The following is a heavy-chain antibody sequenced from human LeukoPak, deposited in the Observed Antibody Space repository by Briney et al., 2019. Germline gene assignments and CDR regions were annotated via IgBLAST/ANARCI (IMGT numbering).Heavy chain of an antibody. J-gene: IGHJ4*02. CDR1: GFTFSSHA. CDR3: ARDPGVVVFHYFDY. D-gene: IGHD3-3*01. V-gene: IGHV3-23*01. Sequence: GGSLRLSCAASGFTFSSHAMGWVRQAPGKGLEWVSGIGGLGGSTYYAGSVKGRFTISRDNSQNTLYLHMNSLRADDTAVYYCARDPGVVVFHYFDYWGQGSLVTVSS. CDR2: IGGLGGST.